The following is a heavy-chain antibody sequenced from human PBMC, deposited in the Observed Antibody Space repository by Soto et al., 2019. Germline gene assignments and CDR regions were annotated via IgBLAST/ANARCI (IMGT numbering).Heavy chain of an antibody. Sequence: QVQLVQSGAEVKKPGASVKVSCKASGYTFTSYAMHWVRQAPGQRLEWMGWINAGNGNTKYSQKFQGRVTITRDTTASTAYMEMSSLRSEDTAVYCCATAIADDAFDIWGRGTMVTVSS. V-gene: IGHV1-3*01. CDR1: GYTFTSYA. CDR2: INAGNGNT. D-gene: IGHD2-2*01. J-gene: IGHJ3*02. CDR3: ATAIADDAFDI.